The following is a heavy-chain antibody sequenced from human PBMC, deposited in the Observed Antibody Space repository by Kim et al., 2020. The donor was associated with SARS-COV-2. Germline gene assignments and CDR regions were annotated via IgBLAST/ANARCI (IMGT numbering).Heavy chain of an antibody. V-gene: IGHV3-23*01. CDR2: ISGSGGST. Sequence: GGSLRLSCAASGFTFSSYAMSWVRQAPGKGLEWVSAISGSGGSTYYADSVKGRFTISRDNSKNTLYLQMNSLRAEDTAVYYCAKKIFAGGSCYSCAFDIWGQGTMVTVSS. J-gene: IGHJ3*02. CDR1: GFTFSSYA. CDR3: AKKIFAGGSCYSCAFDI. D-gene: IGHD2-15*01.